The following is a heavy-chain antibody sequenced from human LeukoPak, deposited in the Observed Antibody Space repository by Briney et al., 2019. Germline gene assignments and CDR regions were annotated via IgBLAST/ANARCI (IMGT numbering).Heavy chain of an antibody. CDR2: ISGNGIST. D-gene: IGHD3-3*01. Sequence: GGSLRLSCVASGFTFSTYAMSWVRQAPGKGLEWVSGISGNGISTYYADFVKGRFTISRDNSKNTLYLQMNSLRAEDTAVYYCAKDVVTIFGVITYFDYWGQGTLVTVSS. CDR1: GFTFSTYA. V-gene: IGHV3-23*01. J-gene: IGHJ4*02. CDR3: AKDVVTIFGVITYFDY.